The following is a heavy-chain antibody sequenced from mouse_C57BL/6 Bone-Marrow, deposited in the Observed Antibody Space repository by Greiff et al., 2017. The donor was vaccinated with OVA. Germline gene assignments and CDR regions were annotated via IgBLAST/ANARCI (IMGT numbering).Heavy chain of an antibody. Sequence: EVMLVESGGGLVQPGGSLKLSCAASGFTFSDYYMYWVRQTPEKRLEWVAYISNGGGSTYYPDTVKGRFTISRDNAKNTLYLQMSRLKSEDTAMYYCARQGYYYCSRVFWGQGTTLTVSS. V-gene: IGHV5-12*01. D-gene: IGHD1-1*01. CDR1: GFTFSDYY. J-gene: IGHJ2*01. CDR2: ISNGGGST. CDR3: ARQGYYYCSRVF.